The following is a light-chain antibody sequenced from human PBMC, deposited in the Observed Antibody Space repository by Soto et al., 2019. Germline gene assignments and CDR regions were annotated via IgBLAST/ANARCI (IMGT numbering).Light chain of an antibody. V-gene: IGLV2-14*01. CDR1: SSDVGGYHY. J-gene: IGLJ1*01. Sequence: QSALTQPASVSGSPGQSINISFTGTSSDVGGYHYVSWYQQHPGKAPKLMIYDVSNRPSGVSNRFSGSKSGNTASLTISGLQAEDEADYYCSSYTSSSTLVFGTGTKLTVL. CDR3: SSYTSSSTLV. CDR2: DVS.